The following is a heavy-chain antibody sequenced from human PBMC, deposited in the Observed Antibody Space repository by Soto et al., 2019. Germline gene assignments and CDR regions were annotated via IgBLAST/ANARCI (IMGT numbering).Heavy chain of an antibody. CDR2: INHSGIT. Sequence: SETLSLTCAVDGGYFSDYKWSWIRQSPGKGLEWIGEINHSGITNYNPSFTSRVTLSVDTSKSQFSLRVQSETTAATAAFPWATGGISSARDWFAPWGQGSQVSVSS. J-gene: IGHJ5*02. CDR3: ATGGISSARDWFAP. D-gene: IGHD2-21*01. CDR1: GGYFSDYK. V-gene: IGHV4-34*01.